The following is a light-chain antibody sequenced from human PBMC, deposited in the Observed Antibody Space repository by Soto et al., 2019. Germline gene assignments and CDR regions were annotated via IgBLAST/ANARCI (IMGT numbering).Light chain of an antibody. CDR3: LQHNSYPLT. CDR2: AAS. J-gene: IGKJ4*01. CDR1: QGVRND. Sequence: DIQMTQSPSSRSASVGDRATITCRARQGVRNDLGWYQQKPGKAPKRLIYAASSLLSGVPSMFSGSRSGKAFTLTISSLQPEDFEPYYCLQHNSYPLTLGGGIRVDIK. V-gene: IGKV1-17*01.